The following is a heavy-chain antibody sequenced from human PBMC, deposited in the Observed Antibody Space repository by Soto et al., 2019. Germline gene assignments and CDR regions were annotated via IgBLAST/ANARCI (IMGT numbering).Heavy chain of an antibody. CDR2: IFYSGST. CDR3: ARVFPSYCGGDCSYFDS. Sequence: SETLSLTCTVSGGSVNSYYWSWIRQPPGKGLGWIGYIFYSGSTKSNPSLKSRVTMSVDMSKNQFSLRLTSVTAADTAVYYCARVFPSYCGGDCSYFDSWGQGTLVTVSS. J-gene: IGHJ4*02. V-gene: IGHV4-59*02. CDR1: GGSVNSYY. D-gene: IGHD2-21*02.